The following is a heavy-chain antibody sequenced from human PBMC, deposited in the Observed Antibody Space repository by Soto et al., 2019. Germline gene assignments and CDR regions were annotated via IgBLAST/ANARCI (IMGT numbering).Heavy chain of an antibody. CDR1: GGTFSSYA. D-gene: IGHD2-15*01. CDR3: ARGEASQYCGGGSCYRDLRADYFQH. V-gene: IGHV1-69*01. J-gene: IGHJ1*01. Sequence: QVQLVQSGAEVQKPGSSVKVSCKASGGTFSSYAISWVRQAPGQGLEWMGGNIPIFGTANYAQKFQGRVTITEDDSTSTAYMELSRLRSEDTAVYYCARGEASQYCGGGSCYRDLRADYFQHWGQGTLVTVSS. CDR2: NIPIFGTA.